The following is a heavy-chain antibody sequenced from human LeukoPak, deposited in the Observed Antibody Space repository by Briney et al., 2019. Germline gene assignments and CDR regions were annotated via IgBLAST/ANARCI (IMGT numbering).Heavy chain of an antibody. J-gene: IGHJ3*01. CDR1: GGSISSYY. V-gene: IGHV4-4*07. CDR2: IFSSEST. CDR3: SRAPLTVKDAFDV. Sequence: KPSETLSLTCTVSGGSISSYYWSWIRQPAGKGLEWIGRIFSSESTNYNTSLKGRATMSLDTSKSQSSLRLSSVTAADTAVYYCSRAPLTVKDAFDVWGQGTMVTVSS. D-gene: IGHD4-11*01.